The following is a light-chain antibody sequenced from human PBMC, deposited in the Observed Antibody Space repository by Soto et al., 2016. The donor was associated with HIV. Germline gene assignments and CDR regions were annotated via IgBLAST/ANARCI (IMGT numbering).Light chain of an antibody. CDR2: AAS. Sequence: DIQMTQSPSSLSASVGDRVTITCRASQGITNHLAWYQQKPGKVPKVLIYAASTLQSGVPSRFSGSGSGTDFSLTISSLQPDDVATYYCQKYNTVPFTFGPGTRVDVK. CDR1: QGITNH. CDR3: QKYNTVPFT. J-gene: IGKJ3*01. V-gene: IGKV1-27*01.